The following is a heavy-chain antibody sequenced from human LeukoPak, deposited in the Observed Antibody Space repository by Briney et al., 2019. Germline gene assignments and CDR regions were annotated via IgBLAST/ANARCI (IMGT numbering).Heavy chain of an antibody. V-gene: IGHV4-28*03. CDR2: IYYSGST. CDR3: ARGDPIAGVNFSY. Sequence: SETLSLTCAVSGHSITSSSWWGWIRQPPGKGLEWIGYIYYSGSTNYNPSLKSRVTISVDTSKNQFSLKLSSVTAADTAVYYCARGDPIAGVNFSYWGQGTLVTVSS. D-gene: IGHD2-21*02. J-gene: IGHJ4*02. CDR1: GHSITSSSW.